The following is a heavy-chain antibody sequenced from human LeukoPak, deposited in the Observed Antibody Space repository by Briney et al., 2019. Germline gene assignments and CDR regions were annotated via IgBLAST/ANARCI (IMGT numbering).Heavy chain of an antibody. CDR3: ARDSPSYYDILTGQTVGYGMDV. J-gene: IGHJ6*04. D-gene: IGHD3-9*01. CDR1: GFTFSSYS. CDR2: ISSSSSYI. V-gene: IGHV3-21*01. Sequence: PGGSLRLSCAASGFTFSSYSMNWVRQAPGKGLEWVSSISSSSSYIYYADSVKSRFTISRDNAKNSPYLQMNSLRAEDTAVYYCARDSPSYYDILTGQTVGYGMDVWGKGTTVTVSS.